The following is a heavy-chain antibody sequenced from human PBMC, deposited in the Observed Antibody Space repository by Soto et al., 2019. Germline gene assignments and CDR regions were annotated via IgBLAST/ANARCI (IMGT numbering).Heavy chain of an antibody. Sequence: QVQLVQSGAEVKKPGASVKVSCKASGYTFTSYGISWVRQAPGQGLEWMGWISAYNGNTNYAQKHQGRFSMTTDTPPRTADMELRSLRSDDTAVYYCARRDIVLVPAAMRTHDTDYYYGMDVWGQGSTVTVSS. D-gene: IGHD2-2*01. CDR1: GYTFTSYG. CDR2: ISAYNGNT. V-gene: IGHV1-18*01. J-gene: IGHJ6*02. CDR3: ARRDIVLVPAAMRTHDTDYYYGMDV.